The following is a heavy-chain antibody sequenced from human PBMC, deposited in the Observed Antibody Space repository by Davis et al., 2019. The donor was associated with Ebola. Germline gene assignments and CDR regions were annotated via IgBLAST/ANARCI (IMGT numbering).Heavy chain of an antibody. CDR3: TRGWLRGWFDP. J-gene: IGHJ5*02. Sequence: HSQTLSLTCAISGDSVSSGGWNWIRPTPSRGLEWLGRTYYYRSKWNNDYAASVKSRITISPDTSKNQFSLQLNSVTPEDTAVYYCTRGWLRGWFDPWGQGTLVTVSS. CDR2: TYYYRSKWNN. D-gene: IGHD5-12*01. CDR1: GDSVSSGG. V-gene: IGHV6-1*01.